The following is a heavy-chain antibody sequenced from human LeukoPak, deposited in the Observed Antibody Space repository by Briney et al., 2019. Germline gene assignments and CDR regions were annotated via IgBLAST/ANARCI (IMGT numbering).Heavy chain of an antibody. J-gene: IGHJ5*02. CDR2: ISSSGGSTI. Sequence: PGGSLRLSCAASGFTFSDYYMSWIRQAPGKGLEWVSYISSSGGSTIYYADSVKGRFTISRDNAKNSLYLQMNSLRAEDTAVYYCARPPVGAYNWFDPWGQGTLSPSPQ. D-gene: IGHD1-26*01. CDR3: ARPPVGAYNWFDP. V-gene: IGHV3-11*01. CDR1: GFTFSDYY.